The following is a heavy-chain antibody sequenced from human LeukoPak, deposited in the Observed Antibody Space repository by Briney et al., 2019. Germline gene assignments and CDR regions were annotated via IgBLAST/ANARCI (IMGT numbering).Heavy chain of an antibody. CDR3: ARLALISILPHYYYYGMDV. Sequence: ASVKVSCKASGYTFTGYYMHWVRQAPGQGLEWMGWINPNSGGTNYAQKFQGRVTMTRDTSISTAYMELSRLRSDDAGVYYCARLALISILPHYYYYGMDVWGQGTTVTVSS. V-gene: IGHV1-2*02. J-gene: IGHJ6*02. CDR1: GYTFTGYY. D-gene: IGHD2-21*01. CDR2: INPNSGGT.